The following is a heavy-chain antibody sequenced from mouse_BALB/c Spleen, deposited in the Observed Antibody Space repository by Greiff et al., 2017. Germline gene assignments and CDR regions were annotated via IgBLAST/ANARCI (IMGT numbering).Heavy chain of an antibody. CDR2: IDPANGNT. V-gene: IGHV14-3*02. CDR3: STVVATGKAMDY. Sequence: EVQLQQSGAELVKPGASVKLSCTASGFNIKDTYMNWVKQRPEQGLEWIGRIDPANGNTKYDPNFQGKATITADTSSNTAYLQLSSLTSEDTAVYYCSTVVATGKAMDYWGQGTSVTVSS. CDR1: GFNIKDTY. D-gene: IGHD1-1*01. J-gene: IGHJ4*01.